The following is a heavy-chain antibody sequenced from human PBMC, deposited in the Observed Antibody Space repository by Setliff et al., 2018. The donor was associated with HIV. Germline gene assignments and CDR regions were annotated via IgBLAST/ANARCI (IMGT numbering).Heavy chain of an antibody. V-gene: IGHV4-4*02. CDR3: ARATRRNDAFDI. CDR2: ISHSGTA. Sequence: KTSETLSLTCTVSGGAISSNKWWSWVRQSPGKGLEWIGEISHSGTANYNASLKSRVTMSIDKSTDQFSLKMRSVTAADTAVYYCARATRRNDAFDIWGQGTMVTVS. J-gene: IGHJ3*02. D-gene: IGHD1-1*01. CDR1: GGAISSNKW.